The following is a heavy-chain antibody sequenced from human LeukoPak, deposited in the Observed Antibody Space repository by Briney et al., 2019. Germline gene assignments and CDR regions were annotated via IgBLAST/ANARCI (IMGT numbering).Heavy chain of an antibody. CDR2: IYYSGST. D-gene: IGHD3-22*01. Sequence: SETLSLTCTVSGGSISSSSFYWGWIRQPPGKGLEWIGYIYYSGSTNYNPSLKSRVTMSVDTSKNQFSLKLSSVTAADTAVYYCARALLYYYDTSGPRYYFDYWGQGTLVTVSS. CDR1: GGSISSSSFY. CDR3: ARALLYYYDTSGPRYYFDY. J-gene: IGHJ4*02. V-gene: IGHV4-61*05.